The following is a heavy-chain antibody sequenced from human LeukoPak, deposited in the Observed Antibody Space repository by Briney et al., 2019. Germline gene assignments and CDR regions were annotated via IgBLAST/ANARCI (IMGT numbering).Heavy chain of an antibody. CDR2: ISGSAGGT. CDR1: GLTLSNYG. CDR3: AKRGVVIRVILVGFYKEAYYFDS. D-gene: IGHD3-22*01. J-gene: IGHJ4*02. V-gene: IGHV3-23*01. Sequence: GGCLRLSCAVAGLTLSNYGMSWVRQAPGKGLDWVAGISGSAGGTYYADSVKGRFTISRDNAKNTLYLQLNNLRAEDTAVYFCAKRGVVIRVILVGFYKEAYYFDSWGQGALVTVSA.